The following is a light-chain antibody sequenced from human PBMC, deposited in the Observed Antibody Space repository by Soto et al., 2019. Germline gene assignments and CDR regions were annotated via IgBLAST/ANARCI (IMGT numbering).Light chain of an antibody. CDR3: QSYDSSLTSYV. Sequence: QSVLTQTPSVSGAPGQRVTISCTGSSSNSGAGYDVHWYQQLPGTAPKLLIYGNSNRPSGVPDRFSGSKSGTSASLAITGLQAEDEADYYCQSYDSSLTSYVFGTGTKLTVL. V-gene: IGLV1-40*01. J-gene: IGLJ1*01. CDR2: GNS. CDR1: SSNSGAGYD.